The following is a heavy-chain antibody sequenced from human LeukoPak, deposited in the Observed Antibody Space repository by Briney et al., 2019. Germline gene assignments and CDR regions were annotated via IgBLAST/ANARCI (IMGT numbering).Heavy chain of an antibody. CDR1: GGSFRAYY. D-gene: IGHD5-18*01. Sequence: SETLSLTCAVYGGSFRAYYRSWIRQPPGKGLEWIGQINHSGTTNYNPSLKSRVTISVDTSRNQFSLRLSSVTAADTAVYYCARVDTSMSAYDPWGQGSLVTVSS. CDR3: ARVDTSMSAYDP. V-gene: IGHV4-34*01. J-gene: IGHJ5*02. CDR2: INHSGTT.